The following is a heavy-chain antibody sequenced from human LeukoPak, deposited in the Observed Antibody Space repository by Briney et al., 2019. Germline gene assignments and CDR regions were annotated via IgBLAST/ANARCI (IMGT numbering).Heavy chain of an antibody. J-gene: IGHJ4*02. CDR1: GYTFTSYY. V-gene: IGHV1-2*06. CDR2: INPNSGGT. D-gene: IGHD6-13*01. CDR3: ARDRSSSSWYSDFDY. Sequence: ASVKVSCKASGYTFTSYYMHWVRQAPGQGLEWMGRINPNSGGTNYAQKFQGRVTMTRDTSISTAYMELSRLRSDDTAVYYCARDRSSSSWYSDFDYWGQGNLVTVSS.